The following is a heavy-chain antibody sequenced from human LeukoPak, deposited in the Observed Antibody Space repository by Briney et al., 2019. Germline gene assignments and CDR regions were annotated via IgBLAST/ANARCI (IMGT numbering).Heavy chain of an antibody. J-gene: IGHJ4*02. CDR1: GGSFSGYY. CDR2: INHSGST. Sequence: PSETLSLTCAVYGGSFSGYYWSWIRQPPGKGLEWIGEINHSGSTNYNPSLKSRVTISVDTSKNQFSLTLTSVAAADTAVYYCASATIIGGTYFDYWAREPRVPVPS. D-gene: IGHD2-15*01. V-gene: IGHV4-34*01. CDR3: ASATIIGGTYFDY.